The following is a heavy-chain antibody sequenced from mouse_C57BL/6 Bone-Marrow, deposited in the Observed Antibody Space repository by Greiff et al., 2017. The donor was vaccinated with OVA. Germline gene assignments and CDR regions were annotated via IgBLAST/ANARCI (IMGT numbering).Heavy chain of an antibody. J-gene: IGHJ3*01. Sequence: EVKLMESVAELVRPGASVKLSCTASGFNIKNTYMHWVKQRPEQGLEWIGRIDPANGNTKYAPKFQGKATITADTSSNTAYLQLSSLTSEDTAIYYCARWGQLRLEAWFAYWGQGTLVTVSA. CDR2: IDPANGNT. V-gene: IGHV14-3*01. CDR1: GFNIKNTY. D-gene: IGHD3-2*02. CDR3: ARWGQLRLEAWFAY.